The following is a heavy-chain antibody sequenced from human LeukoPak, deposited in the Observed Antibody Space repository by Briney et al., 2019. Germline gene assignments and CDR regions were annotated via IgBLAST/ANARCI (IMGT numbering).Heavy chain of an antibody. Sequence: GGSLRLSCAASGFTFNNYGMHWVRQAPGKGLEWVAFIRYNGNNQYYADSVKGRFTISRDNSKNTLYLQMNSLRAEDTAVYYCATLILGYCSGGSCYFDYWGQGTLVTVSS. CDR3: ATLILGYCSGGSCYFDY. CDR1: GFTFNNYG. V-gene: IGHV3-30*02. J-gene: IGHJ4*02. D-gene: IGHD2-15*01. CDR2: IRYNGNNQ.